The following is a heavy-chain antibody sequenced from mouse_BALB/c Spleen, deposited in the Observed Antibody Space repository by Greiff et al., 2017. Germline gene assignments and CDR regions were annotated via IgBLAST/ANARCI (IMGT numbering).Heavy chain of an antibody. CDR3: ARGGITTSWFAY. Sequence: VQLVESGAELARPGASVKLSCKASGYTFTSYWMQWVKQRPGQGLEWIGAIYPGDGDTRYTQKFKGKATLTADKSSSTAYMQLSSLASEDSAVYYCARGGITTSWFAYWGQGTLVTVSA. CDR1: GYTFTSYW. J-gene: IGHJ3*01. CDR2: IYPGDGDT. V-gene: IGHV1-87*01. D-gene: IGHD2-4*01.